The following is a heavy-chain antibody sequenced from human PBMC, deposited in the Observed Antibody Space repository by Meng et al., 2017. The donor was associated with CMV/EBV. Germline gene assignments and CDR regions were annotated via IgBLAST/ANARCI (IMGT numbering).Heavy chain of an antibody. J-gene: IGHJ6*02. V-gene: IGHV1-2*02. CDR3: ARDVADVNHGMDV. Sequence: ASVKVSCKASGYTFTGYYMHWGRQAPGQGLEWMGWINPNSGGTNYAQKFQGRVTMTRDTSISTAYMELSRLRSDDTAVYYCARDVADVNHGMDVWGQGTTVTVSS. CDR1: GYTFTGYY. CDR2: INPNSGGT.